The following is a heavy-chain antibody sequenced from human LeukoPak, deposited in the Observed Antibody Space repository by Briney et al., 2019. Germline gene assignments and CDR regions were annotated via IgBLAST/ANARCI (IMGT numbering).Heavy chain of an antibody. V-gene: IGHV3-48*03. Sequence: GGSLRLSCAASGFTFSSYEMNWVRQAPGKGLEWVSYISNSGSTIYYADSVKGRFTISRDNAKNSLYLQMNSLRAEDTAVYYCASPSSGWYNFGYWGQGSLVTVSS. CDR1: GFTFSSYE. D-gene: IGHD6-19*01. CDR2: ISNSGSTI. CDR3: ASPSSGWYNFGY. J-gene: IGHJ4*02.